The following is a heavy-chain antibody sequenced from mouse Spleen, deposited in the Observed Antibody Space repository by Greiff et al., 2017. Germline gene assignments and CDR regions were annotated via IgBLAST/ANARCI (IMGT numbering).Heavy chain of an antibody. V-gene: IGHV1-26*01. J-gene: IGHJ3*01. CDR2: INPNNGGT. D-gene: IGHD2-14*01. CDR1: GYTFTDYY. CDR3: ARRNDRWFAY. Sequence: EVQLQQSGPELVKPGASVKISCKASGYTFTDYYMNWVKQSHGKSLEWIGDINPNNGGTSYNQKFKGKATLTVDKSSSTAYMELRSLTSEDSAVYYCARRNDRWFAYWGQGTLVTVSA.